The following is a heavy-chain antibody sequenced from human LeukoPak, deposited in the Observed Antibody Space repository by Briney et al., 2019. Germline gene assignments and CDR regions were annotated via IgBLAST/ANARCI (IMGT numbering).Heavy chain of an antibody. J-gene: IGHJ5*02. D-gene: IGHD2-15*01. CDR3: ARELGYCSGGSCYSEWFDP. CDR1: GGSFSGYY. V-gene: IGHV4-34*01. CDR2: INHSGST. Sequence: PSETLSLTCAVYGGSFSGYYWSWIRQPPGKGLEWIGEINHSGSTNYNPSLKSRVTISVDTSKNQFSLKLSSVTAADTAVYYCARELGYCSGGSCYSEWFDPWGQGTLVTVSS.